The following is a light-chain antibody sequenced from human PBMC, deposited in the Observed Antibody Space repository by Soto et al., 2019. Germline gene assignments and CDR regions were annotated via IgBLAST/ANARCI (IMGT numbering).Light chain of an antibody. CDR2: DNN. CDR3: QSYSNGRSSNVV. Sequence: QSVLTQPPSVSGSPGQRVTISCTGSSSNIGALYDVYWYQQLPGTAPKLLIYDNNNRPSGVPDRFSGSKSGTSASLAITGLQVEDEADSYCQSYSNGRSSNVVFGGGTKLTVL. V-gene: IGLV1-40*01. CDR1: SSNIGALYD. J-gene: IGLJ2*01.